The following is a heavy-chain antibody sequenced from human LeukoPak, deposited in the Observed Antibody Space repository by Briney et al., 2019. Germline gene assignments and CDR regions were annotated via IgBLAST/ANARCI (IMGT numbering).Heavy chain of an antibody. Sequence: PGGSLRLSSAASGFTFGAYYMGWIRQAPGQELVWVSYISSSRSTIYYADSVKGRFTISRDNAKNSLYLQMNSLRAEDTAVYYCARDPRYSGYDFVDYWGQGTLVTVSS. V-gene: IGHV3-11*04. CDR3: ARDPRYSGYDFVDY. D-gene: IGHD5-12*01. J-gene: IGHJ4*02. CDR2: ISSSRSTI. CDR1: GFTFGAYY.